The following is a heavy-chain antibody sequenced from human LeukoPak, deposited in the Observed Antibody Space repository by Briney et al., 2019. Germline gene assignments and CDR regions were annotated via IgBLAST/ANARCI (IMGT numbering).Heavy chain of an antibody. Sequence: SQTLSLTCAISGDSVSSNSAAWNWIRQSPSRGLEWLGRTYYRSKWYNDYAVSVKSRITINPDTSKNQFSLQLNSVTPEDTAVYYCARVQFPCSSTSCSYNFDYWGQGTLVTVSS. CDR1: GDSVSSNSAA. CDR3: ARVQFPCSSTSCSYNFDY. V-gene: IGHV6-1*01. J-gene: IGHJ4*02. CDR2: TYYRSKWYN. D-gene: IGHD2-2*01.